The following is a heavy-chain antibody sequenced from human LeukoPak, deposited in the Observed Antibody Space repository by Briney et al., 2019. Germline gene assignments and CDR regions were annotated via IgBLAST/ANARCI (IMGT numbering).Heavy chain of an antibody. J-gene: IGHJ5*01. CDR1: GASISRYF. D-gene: IGHD1-26*01. Sequence: SETLSLTCTVSGASISRYFWNWIRQPPGKELEWIGYISSGGSTNYNPSLKSRVTISIDTSKNQFSLKLTSATAADTAVYYCARLLKYSGSYHCDSWGQGTLVTVSS. V-gene: IGHV4-59*01. CDR3: ARLLKYSGSYHCDS. CDR2: ISSGGST.